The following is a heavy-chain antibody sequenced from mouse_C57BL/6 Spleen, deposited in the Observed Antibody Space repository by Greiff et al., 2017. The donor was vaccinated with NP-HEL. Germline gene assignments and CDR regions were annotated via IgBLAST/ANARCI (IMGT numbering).Heavy chain of an antibody. J-gene: IGHJ2*01. CDR2: IDPNSGGT. V-gene: IGHV1-72*01. D-gene: IGHD1-1*01. CDR3: ARSRDYGSSTDYFDY. Sequence: QVQLQQPGAELVKPGASVKLSCKASGYTFTSYWMHWVKQRPGRGLEWIGRIDPNSGGTKSNEKFKRKATLHVENNSSTAYMQLSSLTSEDSAVYYGARSRDYGSSTDYFDYWGQGTTLTVSS. CDR1: GYTFTSYW.